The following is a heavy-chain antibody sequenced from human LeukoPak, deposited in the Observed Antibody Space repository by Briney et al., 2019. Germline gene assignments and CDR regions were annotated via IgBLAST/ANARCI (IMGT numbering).Heavy chain of an antibody. Sequence: PSETLSLTCTVSGGSISSYYWSWIRQPPGKGLEWIGYIYYSGSTNYNPSLKSRVTISVDTSKNQFSLKLSSVTAADTAVYYCARGSGGIPSPAFDIWGQGTIVTVSS. CDR2: IYYSGST. J-gene: IGHJ3*02. CDR3: ARGSGGIPSPAFDI. D-gene: IGHD3-16*01. V-gene: IGHV4-59*01. CDR1: GGSISSYY.